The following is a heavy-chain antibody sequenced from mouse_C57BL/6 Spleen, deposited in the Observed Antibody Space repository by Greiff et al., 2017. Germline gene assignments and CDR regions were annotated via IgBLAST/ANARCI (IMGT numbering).Heavy chain of an antibody. CDR3: ARHDTGTDY. J-gene: IGHJ2*01. V-gene: IGHV5-6*01. Sequence: EVHLVESGGDLVKPGGSLKLSCAASGFTFSSYGMSWVRQTPDKRLEWVATISSGGSYTYYPDSVKGRFTISRDNAQNTLYLQMSSLKSEDTAMYYCARHDTGTDYWGQGTTLTVSS. CDR2: ISSGGSYT. CDR1: GFTFSSYG. D-gene: IGHD4-1*01.